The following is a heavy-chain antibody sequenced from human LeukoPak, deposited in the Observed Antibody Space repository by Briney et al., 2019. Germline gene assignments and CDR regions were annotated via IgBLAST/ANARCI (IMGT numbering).Heavy chain of an antibody. CDR1: GGSISSGSYY. V-gene: IGHV4-61*02. J-gene: IGHJ3*02. CDR2: IYTSGST. CDR3: ARVVTIFGVVTEAFDI. D-gene: IGHD3-3*01. Sequence: PSETLSLTCTVSGGSISSGSYYWSWIRQPAGKGLEWIGRIYTSGSTNYNPSLKSRVTISVDTSKNQFSLKLSSVTAADTAVYYCARVVTIFGVVTEAFDIWGQGTMVTVSS.